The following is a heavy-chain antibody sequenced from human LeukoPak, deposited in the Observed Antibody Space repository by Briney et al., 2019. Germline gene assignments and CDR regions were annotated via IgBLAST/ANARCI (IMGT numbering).Heavy chain of an antibody. CDR3: AKDVTAMISSGGYYFDL. CDR2: ISGTDGST. J-gene: IGHJ4*02. CDR1: GFTLSSYA. D-gene: IGHD2-21*02. Sequence: GGSRRLSCAASGFTLSSYAMSWVRQAPGKGLEWVSAISGTDGSTHYADSVKGRFTISRDSSNKRLYLQMNSLRAEDTAIYYCAKDVTAMISSGGYYFDLWGQGTLVTVSS. V-gene: IGHV3-23*01.